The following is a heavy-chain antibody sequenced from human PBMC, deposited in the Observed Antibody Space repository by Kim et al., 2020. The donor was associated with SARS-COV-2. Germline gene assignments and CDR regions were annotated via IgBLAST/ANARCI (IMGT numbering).Heavy chain of an antibody. CDR2: ISSSSSYI. CDR3: ARPRDFWSGYGSPGSYYYYGMDV. CDR1: GFTFSSYS. V-gene: IGHV3-21*01. J-gene: IGHJ6*02. Sequence: GGSLRLSCAASGFTFSSYSMNWVRQAPGKGLEWVSSISSSSSYIYYADSVKGRFTISRDNAKNSLYLQMNSLRAEDTAVYYCARPRDFWSGYGSPGSYYYYGMDVWGQGTTVTVSS. D-gene: IGHD3-3*01.